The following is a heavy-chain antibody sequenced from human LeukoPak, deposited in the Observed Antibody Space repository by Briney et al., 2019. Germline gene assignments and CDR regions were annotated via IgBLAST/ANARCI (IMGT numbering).Heavy chain of an antibody. V-gene: IGHV3-74*01. D-gene: IGHD3-10*01. J-gene: IGHJ3*02. Sequence: GGSLRLSCTASGFTFTSYHINWVRQAPGKGLVWVSRINSDGSSTSYADSVKGRFTISRDNAKNTLYVQMNSLRAEDTAVYYCSTGSGHAFDIWGRGTMVTVSS. CDR3: STGSGHAFDI. CDR1: GFTFTSYH. CDR2: INSDGSST.